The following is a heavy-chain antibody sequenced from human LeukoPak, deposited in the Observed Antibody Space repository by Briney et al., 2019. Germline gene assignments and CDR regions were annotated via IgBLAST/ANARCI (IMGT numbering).Heavy chain of an antibody. Sequence: PGGSLRLSCAASGFTFSSYAMSWVRQAPGKGLEWVSYISSTSSTIYYADSVKGRFTISRDNAKNSLYLQMNSLRAEDTAVYYCAREDHGLDYWGQGTLVTVSS. CDR3: AREDHGLDY. CDR2: ISSTSSTI. J-gene: IGHJ4*02. D-gene: IGHD5-24*01. V-gene: IGHV3-48*04. CDR1: GFTFSSYA.